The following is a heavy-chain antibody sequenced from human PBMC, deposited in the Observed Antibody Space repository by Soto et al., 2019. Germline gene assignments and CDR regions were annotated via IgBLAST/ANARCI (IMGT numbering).Heavy chain of an antibody. V-gene: IGHV3-33*01. J-gene: IGHJ4*02. CDR1: GFTFSSYG. Sequence: GGSLRLSCAASGFTFSSYGMHWVRQAPGKGLEWVAVIWYDGSNKYYADSVKGRFTISRDNSKNTLYLQMNSLRAEDTAVYYCARDLGGYSYGSFDYWGQGTLVTVSS. D-gene: IGHD5-18*01. CDR3: ARDLGGYSYGSFDY. CDR2: IWYDGSNK.